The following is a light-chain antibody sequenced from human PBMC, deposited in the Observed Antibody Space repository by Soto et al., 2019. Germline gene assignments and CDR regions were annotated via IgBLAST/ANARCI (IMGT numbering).Light chain of an antibody. V-gene: IGKV1-13*02. J-gene: IGKJ3*01. CDR3: QQLDSSPLT. CDR2: DAS. CDR1: QSISNS. Sequence: IQMTQSPSSLSASVGDRVTITCRASQSISNSLNWYQRKLGKAPKLLIYDASSLETGVPSRFSGSGSGTEFTLTISSLQPEDFATYYCQQLDSSPLTFGPGTKVDI.